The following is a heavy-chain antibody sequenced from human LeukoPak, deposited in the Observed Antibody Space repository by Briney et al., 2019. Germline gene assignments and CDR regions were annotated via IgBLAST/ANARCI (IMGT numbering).Heavy chain of an antibody. CDR1: GFTFSSYA. D-gene: IGHD2-2*01. J-gene: IGHJ6*02. V-gene: IGHV3-21*01. CDR3: ARDRCNSTSCSSNYYYYGMDV. Sequence: GGSLRLSCAASGFTFSSYAMSWVRQAPGKGLEWVSSISSSTSYIYYGDSVKGRFTISRDNAKNSLYLQVNSLRAEDTAVYYCARDRCNSTSCSSNYYYYGMDVWGQGTTVTVSS. CDR2: ISSSTSYI.